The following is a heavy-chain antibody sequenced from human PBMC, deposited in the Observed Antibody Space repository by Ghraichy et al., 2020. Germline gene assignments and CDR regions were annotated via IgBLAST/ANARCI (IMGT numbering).Heavy chain of an antibody. CDR3: ARAGSQSIAARLPSDY. D-gene: IGHD6-6*01. CDR2: INPSGGST. V-gene: IGHV1-46*01. J-gene: IGHJ4*02. CDR1: GYTFTSYY. Sequence: ASVKVSCKASGYTFTSYYMHWVRQAPGQGLEWMGIINPSGGSTSYAQKFQGRVTMTRDTSTSTVYMELSSLRSEDTAVYYCARAGSQSIAARLPSDYWGQGTLVTVSS.